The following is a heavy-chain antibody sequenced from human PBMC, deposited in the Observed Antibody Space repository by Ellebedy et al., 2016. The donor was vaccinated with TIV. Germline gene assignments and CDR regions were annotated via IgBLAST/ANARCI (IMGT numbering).Heavy chain of an antibody. V-gene: IGHV1-2*04. Sequence: AASVKVSCKAPGYPFTDYYLHWVRQAPGQGLEWMGWINPNSGGTNYAQKFQGWVTMTRDTSISTAYTELSRLKSDDTAVYYCARGMKLGIVWYYFDDWGQGTLVTVSS. CDR2: INPNSGGT. J-gene: IGHJ4*02. CDR1: GYPFTDYY. D-gene: IGHD3-16*01. CDR3: ARGMKLGIVWYYFDD.